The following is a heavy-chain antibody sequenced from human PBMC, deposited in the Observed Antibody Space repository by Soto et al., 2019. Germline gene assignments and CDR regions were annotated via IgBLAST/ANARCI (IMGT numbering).Heavy chain of an antibody. V-gene: IGHV3-23*01. D-gene: IGHD2-15*01. Sequence: GGSLRLSCAASGFIVSSKYMSWVRQAPGKGLEWVSAISGSGGSTYYADSVKGRFTISRDNSKNTLYLQMNSLRAEDTAVYYCAKEEVYGADIVVVVAAPRALDYWGQGTLVTVSS. CDR1: GFIVSSKY. J-gene: IGHJ4*02. CDR3: AKEEVYGADIVVVVAAPRALDY. CDR2: ISGSGGST.